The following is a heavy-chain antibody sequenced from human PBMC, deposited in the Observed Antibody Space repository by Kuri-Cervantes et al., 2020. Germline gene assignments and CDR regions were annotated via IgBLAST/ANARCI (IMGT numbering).Heavy chain of an antibody. CDR2: IGTAGDT. V-gene: IGHV3-13*01. CDR1: GFTFSSYD. D-gene: IGHD3-22*01. Sequence: ETLSLSCAASGFTFSSYDMHWARQATGKGLEWVSAIGTAGDTYYPGSVKGRFTISRENAKNSLYLQMNSLRAEDTAVYYCARDTYYYDSSGYPSDYWGQGTLVTVSS. CDR3: ARDTYYYDSSGYPSDY. J-gene: IGHJ4*02.